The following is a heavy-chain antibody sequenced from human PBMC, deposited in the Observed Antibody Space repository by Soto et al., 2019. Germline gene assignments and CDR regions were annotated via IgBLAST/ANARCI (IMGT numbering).Heavy chain of an antibody. V-gene: IGHV3-33*01. D-gene: IGHD3-22*01. Sequence: QVQLVESGGGVVQPGRSLRLSCAASGFTFSSYGMHWVRQAPGKGLEWVAVIWYDGSNKYYADSVKGRFTISRDNSKNSLYLLMNILRAEDTAVYYCARYGSGYYYFDAFDIWGQGTMVTVSS. CDR3: ARYGSGYYYFDAFDI. CDR1: GFTFSSYG. J-gene: IGHJ3*02. CDR2: IWYDGSNK.